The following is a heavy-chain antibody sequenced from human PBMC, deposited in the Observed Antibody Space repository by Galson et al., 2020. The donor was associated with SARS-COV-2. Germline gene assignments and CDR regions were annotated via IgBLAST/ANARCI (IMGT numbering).Heavy chain of an antibody. D-gene: IGHD4-17*01. J-gene: IGHJ6*02. Sequence: ASVKVSCKASGYRFTGYYMYWVRQAPGQGLEYMGWINHSTGSASYGQKFQDRVTMTSDMSITTAFLKLSGLSFDDPAVYYCVRGLSGDLPYYYFYGMVGGGQGTTVTVAS. CDR1: GYRFTGYY. CDR2: INHSTGSA. V-gene: IGHV1-2*02. CDR3: VRGLSGDLPYYYFYGMVG.